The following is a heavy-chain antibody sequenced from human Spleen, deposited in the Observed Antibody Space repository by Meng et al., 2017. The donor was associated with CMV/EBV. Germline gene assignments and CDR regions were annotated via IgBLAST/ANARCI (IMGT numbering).Heavy chain of an antibody. Sequence: SVKVSCKASGGIYSSYAIPWVRQAPGQGLEWMGAIIPMFGTPNYAERFQGRVTITTDDMELSSLTAEDTALYYCARGTGIGASTLFDWGQGTLVTVSS. D-gene: IGHD6-13*01. CDR2: IIPMFGTP. J-gene: IGHJ4*02. CDR1: GGIYSSYA. CDR3: ARGTGIGASTLFD. V-gene: IGHV1-69*05.